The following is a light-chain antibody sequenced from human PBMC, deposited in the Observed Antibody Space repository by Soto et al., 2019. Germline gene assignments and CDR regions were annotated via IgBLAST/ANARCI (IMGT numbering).Light chain of an antibody. Sequence: EIVLTQSPGTLSLSPGERATLSCRASQSVSSSYLAWYQQKPGQAPRLPIYGASSRATGIPDRFSGSGSGTDFTLTISRLEPEDFAVYYCQQYNNWPPWTFGQGTKVDIK. V-gene: IGKV3-20*01. CDR1: QSVSSSY. CDR3: QQYNNWPPWT. J-gene: IGKJ1*01. CDR2: GAS.